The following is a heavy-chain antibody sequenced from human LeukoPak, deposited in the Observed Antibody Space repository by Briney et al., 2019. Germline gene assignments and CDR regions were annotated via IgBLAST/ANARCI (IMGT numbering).Heavy chain of an antibody. CDR2: IKQDGSEK. V-gene: IGHV3-7*01. CDR1: GFTFSGYW. D-gene: IGHD5-18*01. CDR3: ARAQEEPGYSYGSAYYYYYMDV. Sequence: PGGSLRLSCAASGFTFSGYWMSWVRQAPGKGLEWVANIKQDGSEKYYVDSVKGRFTISRDNAKNSLYLQMNSLRAEDTAVYYCARAQEEPGYSYGSAYYYYYMDVWGKGTTVTVSS. J-gene: IGHJ6*03.